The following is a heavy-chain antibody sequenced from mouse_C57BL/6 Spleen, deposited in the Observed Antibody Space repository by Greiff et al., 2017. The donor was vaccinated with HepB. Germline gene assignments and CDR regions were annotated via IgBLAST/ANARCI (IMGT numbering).Heavy chain of an antibody. CDR2: IDAEDGDT. CDR1: GFNIKDYY. V-gene: IGHV14-1*01. D-gene: IGHD1-1*01. J-gene: IGHJ1*03. Sequence: EVQLQQSGAELVRPGASVKLSCTASGFNIKDYYMHWVKQRPEQGLEWIGRIDAEDGDTEYAPKFQGKATMTADTSSNTAYLQLSSLTSEDTAVYYCTTFYGSSYWYFDVWGTGTTVTVSS. CDR3: TTFYGSSYWYFDV.